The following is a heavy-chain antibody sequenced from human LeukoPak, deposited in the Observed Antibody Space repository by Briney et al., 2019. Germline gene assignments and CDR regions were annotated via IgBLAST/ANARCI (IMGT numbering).Heavy chain of an antibody. CDR1: GFTFSSYA. D-gene: IGHD2-21*02. CDR3: AKRDRPCSGDCSAPYYFDY. V-gene: IGHV3-23*01. CDR2: ISSSGRNT. J-gene: IGHJ4*02. Sequence: GESLKISCAASGFTFSSYAMSWVRQAPGKGLEWVSSISSSGRNTYYSDSVKGRFTISRDNSENTLYLQMSSLRAEDTAVYYCAKRDRPCSGDCSAPYYFDYWGQGTLVTVSS.